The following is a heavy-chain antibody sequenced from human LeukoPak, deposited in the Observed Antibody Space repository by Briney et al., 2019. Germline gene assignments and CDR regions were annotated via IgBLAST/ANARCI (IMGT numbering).Heavy chain of an antibody. CDR3: ARARVWFGELPGYFDY. V-gene: IGHV3-53*01. CDR2: IYSGGST. J-gene: IGHJ4*02. CDR1: GFTVSSNY. D-gene: IGHD3-10*01. Sequence: GGSLRLSCAASGFTVSSNYMSWVRQAPGKGLEWVSVIYSGGSTYYADSVKGRFTISRDNSKNTLYLQMNSLRAEDTAVYYCARARVWFGELPGYFDYWGQGTLVTVSS.